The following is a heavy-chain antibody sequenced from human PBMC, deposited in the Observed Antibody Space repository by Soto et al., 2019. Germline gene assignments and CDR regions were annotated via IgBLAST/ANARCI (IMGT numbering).Heavy chain of an antibody. D-gene: IGHD3-16*02. Sequence: QVQLVQSGAEVQKPGSSVKVSCKASGGTFRRYSISWVRQAPGQGLEWMGGIVPIFGTTNYAQKLQGRVTITAEESTSTSYRELRRLRAENTAVYYCARTDEGIYHSNHHYYKALDIWGQGTTVTVTS. CDR2: IVPIFGTT. V-gene: IGHV1-69*01. J-gene: IGHJ6*02. CDR3: ARTDEGIYHSNHHYYKALDI. CDR1: GGTFRRYS.